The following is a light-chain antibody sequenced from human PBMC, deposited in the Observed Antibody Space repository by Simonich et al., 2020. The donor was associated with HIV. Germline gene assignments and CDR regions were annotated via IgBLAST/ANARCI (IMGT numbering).Light chain of an antibody. CDR1: QSVLYSSNNNKY. Sequence: DIVMTQSPDSLAVSLGERATINCKSSQSVLYSSNNNKYLAWYQQKPGQPPKLLIYWTSTRESGVPDRFSGSGSGTDFTLTISSLHAEDVAVYYCQQYYSTPNTFGQGTKLEIK. J-gene: IGKJ2*01. CDR3: QQYYSTPNT. V-gene: IGKV4-1*01. CDR2: WTS.